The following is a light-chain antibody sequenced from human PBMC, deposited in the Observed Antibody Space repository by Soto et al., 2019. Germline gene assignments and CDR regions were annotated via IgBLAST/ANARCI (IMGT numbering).Light chain of an antibody. CDR3: AAWDDSLSGQV. V-gene: IGLV1-47*01. CDR1: SSNIGRNY. J-gene: IGLJ1*01. CDR2: RNN. Sequence: QSVPSRLPSASGTPGQKVTISCSGSSSNIGRNYVYLYQRRPGTAPKLLIYRNNQRPSWVPDRFSVSKSDTSASLANSWVRSDDEADYYCAAWDDSLSGQVFGTGTQVT.